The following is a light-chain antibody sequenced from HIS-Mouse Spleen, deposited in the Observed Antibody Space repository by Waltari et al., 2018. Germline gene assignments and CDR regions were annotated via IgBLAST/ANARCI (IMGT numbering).Light chain of an antibody. CDR3: CSYAGSSTPVV. V-gene: IGLV2-23*01. CDR1: SSDVGSYNL. Sequence: QSALTQPASVSGSPGQSITISCTGPSSDVGSYNLVSWYQQHPGKAPKLMIYEGSKRPSGVSNRFSGSKSGNTASLTISGLQAEDEADYYCCSYAGSSTPVVFGGGTKLTVL. J-gene: IGLJ2*01. CDR2: EGS.